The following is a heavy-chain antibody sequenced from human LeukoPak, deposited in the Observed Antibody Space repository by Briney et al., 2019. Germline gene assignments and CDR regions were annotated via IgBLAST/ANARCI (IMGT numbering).Heavy chain of an antibody. CDR1: GFTFSSYW. CDR3: SRDFGGA. V-gene: IGHV3-74*01. Sequence: PGGSLRLSCAASGFTFSSYWMHWVGQAPGKGLVWVSRIKSDGSYTSYADSVKGRFTISRDNAKNTLYLQMNRLRAEDTAVYYCSRDFGGAWGQGTLVTVSS. J-gene: IGHJ5*02. CDR2: IKSDGSYT. D-gene: IGHD3-10*01.